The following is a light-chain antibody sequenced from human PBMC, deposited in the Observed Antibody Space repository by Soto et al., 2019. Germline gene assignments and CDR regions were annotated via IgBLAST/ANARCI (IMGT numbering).Light chain of an antibody. CDR1: QGIGRD. Sequence: DIQLTHSPSFLSASVGDRVTITCRASQGIGRDLVWYQQKPVKAHKLLIYGESTLQGGGSSRFSGSGSGTELTLIISGLQPGDFATYNCQQLNSYPLTCGGGTKAEIK. CDR2: GES. CDR3: QQLNSYPLT. J-gene: IGKJ4*02. V-gene: IGKV1-9*01.